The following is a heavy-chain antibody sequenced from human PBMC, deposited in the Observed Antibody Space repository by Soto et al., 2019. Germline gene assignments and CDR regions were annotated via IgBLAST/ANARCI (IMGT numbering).Heavy chain of an antibody. CDR1: RFTFSSYG. Sequence: QVQLVESGGGVVQPGRSLRLSCAASRFTFSSYGMHWVRQAPGKGLEWVAVIWSDGSNKYYADSVKGRFTISRDNSKNTLYLQMNSLRAEDKAVYYCARDPMVRGVMFDYWGQGTLVTVSS. CDR2: IWSDGSNK. D-gene: IGHD3-10*01. V-gene: IGHV3-33*01. J-gene: IGHJ4*02. CDR3: ARDPMVRGVMFDY.